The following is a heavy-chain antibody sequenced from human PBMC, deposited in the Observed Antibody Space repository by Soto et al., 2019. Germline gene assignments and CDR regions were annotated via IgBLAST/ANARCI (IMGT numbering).Heavy chain of an antibody. CDR2: ISSSSSYI. D-gene: IGHD1-26*01. V-gene: IGHV3-21*01. CDR1: GFTFSSYS. Sequence: GGLLRLSCAASGFTFSSYSMNWVRQAPGKGLEWVSSISSSSSYIYYADSVKGRFTISRDNAKNSLYLQMNSLRAEDTAVYYCARYGWEPTLLGMDVWGQGTTVTVSS. J-gene: IGHJ6*02. CDR3: ARYGWEPTLLGMDV.